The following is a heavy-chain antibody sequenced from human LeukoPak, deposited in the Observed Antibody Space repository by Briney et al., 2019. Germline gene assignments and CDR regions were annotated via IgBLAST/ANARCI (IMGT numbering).Heavy chain of an antibody. CDR2: IYYSGST. J-gene: IGHJ5*02. V-gene: IGHV4-59*01. CDR3: ARRVIVRGVITGCWFDP. CDR1: GGSISSYY. D-gene: IGHD3-10*01. Sequence: SSETLSLTCTVSGGSISSYYWSWIRKPPGMGLEWIGYIYYSGSTNYNPSLKSRVTISVDTSKNQFSLKLSSVTAADTAVYYCARRVIVRGVITGCWFDPWGQGTLVTVSS.